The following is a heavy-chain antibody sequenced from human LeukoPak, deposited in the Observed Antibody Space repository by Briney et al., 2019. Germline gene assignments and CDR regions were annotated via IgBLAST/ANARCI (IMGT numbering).Heavy chain of an antibody. D-gene: IGHD3-10*01. CDR3: AKRSDQGAFDV. Sequence: PGGSLRLSCAASGFTFSSYGMNWVRQAPGKGLEWVSAISGSGSSTYYADSLKGRFTISRDNSKNTLYLQMNSLRGEGTAVYYCAKRSDQGAFDVWGQGTMVTVSS. V-gene: IGHV3-23*01. CDR2: ISGSGSST. CDR1: GFTFSSYG. J-gene: IGHJ3*01.